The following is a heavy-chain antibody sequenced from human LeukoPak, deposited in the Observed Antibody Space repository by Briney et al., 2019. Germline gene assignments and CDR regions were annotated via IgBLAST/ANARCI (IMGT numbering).Heavy chain of an antibody. CDR1: GGSISSYY. Sequence: ASETLSLTCTVSGGSISSYYWSWIRQPPVKGLEWIGYIYYSGSTNYNPSLKSRVTISVDTSKNQFSLKLSSVTAADTAVYYCPRGKDAFDIWGQGTMVTVSS. CDR2: IYYSGST. CDR3: PRGKDAFDI. V-gene: IGHV4-59*01. J-gene: IGHJ3*02.